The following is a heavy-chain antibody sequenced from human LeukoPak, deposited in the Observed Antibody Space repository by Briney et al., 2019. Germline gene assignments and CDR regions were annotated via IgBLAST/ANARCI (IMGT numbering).Heavy chain of an antibody. CDR2: ISAYNGNT. V-gene: IGHV1-18*01. D-gene: IGHD2-21*02. CDR3: AREALVVTAPGAFDI. CDR1: GYTFTSYG. Sequence: GASVKVSCKASGYTFTSYGISWVRQAPGQGLEWMGWISAYNGNTNYAQKLQGRVTMTTDTSTSTAYMELRSLRSDDTAVYYCAREALVVTAPGAFDIWGQGTMVTVSS. J-gene: IGHJ3*02.